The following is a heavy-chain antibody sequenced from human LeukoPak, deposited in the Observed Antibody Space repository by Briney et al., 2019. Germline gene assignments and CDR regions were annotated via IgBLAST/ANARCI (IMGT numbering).Heavy chain of an antibody. CDR1: GFTFSSYG. V-gene: IGHV3-30*18. J-gene: IGHJ3*02. CDR3: AKPRDGYSYGSGAFDI. Sequence: GGSLRLSCAASGFTFSSYGMHWVRQAPGKGLEWVAVISYDGSNKYYADSVKGRFTISRDNSKNTLYLQMNSLRAEDTAVYYCAKPRDGYSYGSGAFDIWGQGTMVTVSS. D-gene: IGHD5-18*01. CDR2: ISYDGSNK.